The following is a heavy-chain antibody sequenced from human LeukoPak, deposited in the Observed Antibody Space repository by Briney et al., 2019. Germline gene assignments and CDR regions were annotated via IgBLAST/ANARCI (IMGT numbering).Heavy chain of an antibody. Sequence: GGSLRLSCAASGFTFSSYAMSWVRQAPGKGLEWVSAISGSGGSTYYADSVKGRFTISRDNSKNTLYLQMNSLRAGDTAVYYCARDNRGSSSGHDYWGQGTLVTVSS. J-gene: IGHJ4*02. D-gene: IGHD1-26*01. CDR1: GFTFSSYA. CDR3: ARDNRGSSSGHDY. CDR2: ISGSGGST. V-gene: IGHV3-23*01.